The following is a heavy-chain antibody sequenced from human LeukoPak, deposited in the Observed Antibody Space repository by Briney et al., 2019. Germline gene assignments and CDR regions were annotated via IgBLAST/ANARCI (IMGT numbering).Heavy chain of an antibody. D-gene: IGHD5-24*01. CDR1: GFTFSSYE. CDR3: ARLKMATMAVDY. J-gene: IGHJ4*02. Sequence: GGSLRLSCAASGFTFSSYEMNWVRQAPGKGLEWVSYISTSGGTIYYADSVRGRFTISRDNAKNSLYLQMSSLRAEDTAVYYCARLKMATMAVDYWGQGTLVTVSS. V-gene: IGHV3-48*03. CDR2: ISTSGGTI.